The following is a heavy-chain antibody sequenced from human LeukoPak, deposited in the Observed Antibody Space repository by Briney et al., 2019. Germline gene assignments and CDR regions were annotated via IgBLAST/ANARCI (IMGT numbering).Heavy chain of an antibody. D-gene: IGHD1-26*01. CDR1: GFTFSSYW. CDR3: ARDRLKWEMATGFDY. V-gene: IGHV3-7*01. J-gene: IGHJ4*02. Sequence: GGSLRLSCAASGFTFSSYWMSWVRQAPGKGLVWVANIKQDGSEKYYVDSVKGRFTISRDNAKNSLYLQMNSLRAEDTAVYYCARDRLKWEMATGFDYWGQGTLVTVSS. CDR2: IKQDGSEK.